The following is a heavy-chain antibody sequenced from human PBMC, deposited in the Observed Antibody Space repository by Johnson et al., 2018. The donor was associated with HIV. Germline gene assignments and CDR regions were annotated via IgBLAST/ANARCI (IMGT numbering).Heavy chain of an antibody. J-gene: IGHJ3*02. CDR1: RFTFDDYA. V-gene: IGHV3-43D*03. Sequence: EVQLVESGGVVVQPGGSLRLSCETSRFTFDDYAMHWVRQAPGKGLEWVSLINWDGDSTYYADSVKGRFTISRDNSKNSLYLQMNSLRAEDTAVYYCARGLDSGSSWFGAFDIWGQGTMVTVSS. CDR3: ARGLDSGSSWFGAFDI. D-gene: IGHD6-13*01. CDR2: INWDGDST.